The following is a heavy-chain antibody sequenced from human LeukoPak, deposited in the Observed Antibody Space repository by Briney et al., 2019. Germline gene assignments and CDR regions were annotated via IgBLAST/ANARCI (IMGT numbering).Heavy chain of an antibody. CDR1: GGSISSYY. Sequence: SSETLSLTCSVSGGSISSYYWSWIRQPPGKGLEWIGYLYYSGSTNSNPSLKSRVTMSVDTSKNQFSLKLRSVTAADTAVYYCARDSSGWWYFDLWGRGTLVTVSS. V-gene: IGHV4-59*01. D-gene: IGHD6-19*01. CDR2: LYYSGST. J-gene: IGHJ2*01. CDR3: ARDSSGWWYFDL.